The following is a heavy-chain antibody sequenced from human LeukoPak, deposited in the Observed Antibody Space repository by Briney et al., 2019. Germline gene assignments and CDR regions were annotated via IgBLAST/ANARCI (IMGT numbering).Heavy chain of an antibody. Sequence: GGSLRLSCAASGFTFSSYSMNWVRQAPGKGLEWVPSISSSSSYIYYADSVKGRFTISRDNAKNSLYLQMNSLRAEDTAVYYCASSDRIYGMDVWGQGTTVTVSS. CDR2: ISSSSSYI. CDR1: GFTFSSYS. J-gene: IGHJ6*02. CDR3: ASSDRIYGMDV. V-gene: IGHV3-21*01.